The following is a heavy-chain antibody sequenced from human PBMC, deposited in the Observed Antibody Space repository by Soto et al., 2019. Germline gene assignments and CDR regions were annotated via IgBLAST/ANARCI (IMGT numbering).Heavy chain of an antibody. CDR1: GDSISNLYY. J-gene: IGHJ1*01. Sequence: QLQLQESGPGLVKPSETLSLTCAVSGDSISNLYYWGWIRQPPGKGLEWIGTVSDSGTTYYNPSLKSRITISVDTSKNQFSLSLSSVTSADTAVYYCARLSGNGYRTLGYWGQGILVTVSS. V-gene: IGHV4-39*01. D-gene: IGHD3-22*01. CDR2: VSDSGTT. CDR3: ARLSGNGYRTLGY.